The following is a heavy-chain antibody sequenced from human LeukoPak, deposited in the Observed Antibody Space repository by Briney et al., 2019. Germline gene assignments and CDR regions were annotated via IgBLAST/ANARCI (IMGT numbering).Heavy chain of an antibody. Sequence: PGGSLRLSCAASGFTFNRRGMHWVRQAPGKGLEGVANIKQDGSEKYYVDSVKGRFTISRDNAKKSLYLQMNSLRAEDTAVYYCARIIPKRAFDIWGQGTMVTVSS. D-gene: IGHD3-3*01. CDR1: GFTFNRRG. CDR3: ARIIPKRAFDI. J-gene: IGHJ3*02. CDR2: IKQDGSEK. V-gene: IGHV3-7*01.